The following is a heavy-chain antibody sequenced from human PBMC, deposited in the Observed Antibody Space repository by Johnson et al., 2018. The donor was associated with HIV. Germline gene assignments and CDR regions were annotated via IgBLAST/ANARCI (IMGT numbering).Heavy chain of an antibody. D-gene: IGHD5-24*01. J-gene: IGHJ3*02. CDR1: GFTFDDYA. V-gene: IGHV3-9*01. Sequence: VQLVESGGGLVQPGRSLRLSCAASGFTFDDYAMHWVRQAPGKGLEWVSGISWNSGSIGYADSVKGRFTISRDNAKNSLYLQMNSLRAEDTALYYCAKAESNYGRAFDIWGQGTMVTVSS. CDR2: ISWNSGSI. CDR3: AKAESNYGRAFDI.